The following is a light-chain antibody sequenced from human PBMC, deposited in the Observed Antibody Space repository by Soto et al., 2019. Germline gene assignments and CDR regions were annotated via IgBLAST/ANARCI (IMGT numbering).Light chain of an antibody. CDR2: GVS. CDR3: STHTTSVALQV. V-gene: IGLV2-14*01. J-gene: IGLJ1*01. CDR1: SSDIGGYNY. Sequence: QSALTQPASVSGSPGQSITVSCTGTSSDIGGYNYVSWYQQHPGKAPKLMIYGVSNRPSGVSNRFSGSKSGNTASLTISGLQADHEADYYCSTHTTSVALQVFGTGTKVTVL.